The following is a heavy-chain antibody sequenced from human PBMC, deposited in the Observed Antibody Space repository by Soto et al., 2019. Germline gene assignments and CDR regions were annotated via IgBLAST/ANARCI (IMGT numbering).Heavy chain of an antibody. D-gene: IGHD6-19*01. V-gene: IGHV2-5*02. CDR3: AHIVVAGLGYYFAY. Sequence: QITLKESGPTLVKPTQTLTLTCTFSGFSLSSTRMAVGWIRQPPGKALEWLALIYWDDDKRYSPFLKSRLTITKDTSKNQVVRTMSNMDPVDTARYYCAHIVVAGLGYYFAYWGQGTLVTVSS. CDR2: IYWDDDK. J-gene: IGHJ4*02. CDR1: GFSLSSTRMA.